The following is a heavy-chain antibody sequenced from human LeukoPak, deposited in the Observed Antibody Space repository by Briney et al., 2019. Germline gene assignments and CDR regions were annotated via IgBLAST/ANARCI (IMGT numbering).Heavy chain of an antibody. J-gene: IGHJ6*03. Sequence: GASVKVSCKASGGTFSSYAISWVRQAPGQGLEWMGGIIPIFGTANYAQKFQGRVTITADESTSTAYMELSSLRSEDTAVYYCASLRSYYYYMDVWGKGTTVTVSS. CDR2: IIPIFGTA. CDR1: GGTFSSYA. CDR3: ASLRSYYYYMDV. V-gene: IGHV1-69*13.